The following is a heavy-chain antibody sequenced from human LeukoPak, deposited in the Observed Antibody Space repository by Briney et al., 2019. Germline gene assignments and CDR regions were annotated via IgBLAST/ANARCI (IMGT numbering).Heavy chain of an antibody. CDR1: GFTFSSYA. V-gene: IGHV3-23*01. J-gene: IGHJ4*02. Sequence: GGSLRLSCAASGFTFSSYAMSWVRQAPGKGLEWVSAISGSGGGTYYADSVKGRFTISRDNSKNTLYLQMNSLRAEDTAVYYCARKKGDGYNSPFDYWGQGILVTVSS. D-gene: IGHD5-12*01. CDR3: ARKKGDGYNSPFDY. CDR2: ISGSGGGT.